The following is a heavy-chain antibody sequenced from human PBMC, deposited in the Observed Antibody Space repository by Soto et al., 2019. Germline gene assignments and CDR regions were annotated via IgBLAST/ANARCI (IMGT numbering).Heavy chain of an antibody. CDR2: ISYDGSNK. Sequence: QVQLVESGGGVVQPGRSLRLSCAASGFTFSSYGMHWVRQAPGKGLEWVAVISYDGSNKYYADSVKGRFTISRDNSKNMLYLQMNSLRAEDTAVYYCAKDRYSSGWYSDYWGQGTLVTVSS. J-gene: IGHJ4*02. V-gene: IGHV3-30*18. D-gene: IGHD6-19*01. CDR3: AKDRYSSGWYSDY. CDR1: GFTFSSYG.